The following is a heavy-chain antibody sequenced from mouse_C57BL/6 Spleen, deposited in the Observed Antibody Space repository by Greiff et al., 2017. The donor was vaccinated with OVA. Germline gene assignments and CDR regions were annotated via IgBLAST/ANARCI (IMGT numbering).Heavy chain of an antibody. CDR2: ISYSGST. Sequence: EVKVVESGPSLVKPSQTLSLTCSVTGDSITSGYWNWIRKFPGNKLEYMGYISYSGSTYYNPSLKSRISITRDTSKNQYYLQLNSVTTEDTATYYCARRDGSRYWYFDVWGAGTTVTVSS. CDR1: GDSITSGY. V-gene: IGHV3-8*02. CDR3: ARRDGSRYWYFDV. J-gene: IGHJ1*01. D-gene: IGHD1-1*01.